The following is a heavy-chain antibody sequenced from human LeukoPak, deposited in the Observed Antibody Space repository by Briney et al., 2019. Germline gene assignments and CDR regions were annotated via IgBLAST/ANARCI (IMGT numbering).Heavy chain of an antibody. CDR1: SSSISNYD. J-gene: IGHJ5*01. CDR3: ARDLCSGGRCYNWFDS. CDR2: INYRGNS. V-gene: IGHV4-59*01. D-gene: IGHD2-15*01. Sequence: PSETLSLTCSVSSSSISNYDWSWIRQPPGKGLEWIGSINYRGNSNYNPSLKSRITISVETSNSQFSLKLSSVTAADTAVYFCARDLCSGGRCYNWFDSWGQGILVTVSS.